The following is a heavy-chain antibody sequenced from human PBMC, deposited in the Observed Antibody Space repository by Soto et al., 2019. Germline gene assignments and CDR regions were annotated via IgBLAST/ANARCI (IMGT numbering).Heavy chain of an antibody. J-gene: IGHJ4*02. D-gene: IGHD1-26*01. CDR3: ARDYYVSYFDY. CDR1: GGTFGSYT. V-gene: IGHV1-69*02. Sequence: QVQLVQSGAEVKKPGSSGKVSCKASGGTFGSYTISWVRQAPGKGLEWMGRIIPILGIANYAQRFQGRVTITADKSTSTAYMELSSLRSEDTAVYYCARDYYVSYFDYWGQGTLVTVSS. CDR2: IIPILGIA.